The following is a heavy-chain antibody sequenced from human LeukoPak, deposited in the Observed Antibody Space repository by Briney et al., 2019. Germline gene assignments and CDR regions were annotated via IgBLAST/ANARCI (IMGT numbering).Heavy chain of an antibody. CDR2: IKSKTDGGTT. CDR3: TTDPTVTTGFDY. D-gene: IGHD4-17*01. V-gene: IGHV3-15*01. Sequence: GGSLRLSCAASGFTFSNAWMSWVRQTPGKGLEWVGRIKSKTDGGTTDYAAPVKGRFTISRDDSKNTLNLQMNSLKTEDTAVYYCTTDPTVTTGFDYWGQGTLVTVSS. CDR1: GFTFSNAW. J-gene: IGHJ4*02.